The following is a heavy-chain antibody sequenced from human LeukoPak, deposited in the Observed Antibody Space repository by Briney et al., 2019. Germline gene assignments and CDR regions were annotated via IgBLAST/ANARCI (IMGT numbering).Heavy chain of an antibody. V-gene: IGHV1-69*04. Sequence: SVKVSCKASGGTFSSYAISWVRQAPGQGLEWMGRIIPILGIANYAQKFQGRVTITADKSTSTAYMELSSLRSEDTAVYYCARDLAERWLPLGYYYGMDVWGQGTTVTVSS. J-gene: IGHJ6*02. D-gene: IGHD5-24*01. CDR1: GGTFSSYA. CDR3: ARDLAERWLPLGYYYGMDV. CDR2: IIPILGIA.